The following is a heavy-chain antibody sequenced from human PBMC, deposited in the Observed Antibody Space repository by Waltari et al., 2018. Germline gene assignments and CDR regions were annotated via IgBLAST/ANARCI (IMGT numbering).Heavy chain of an antibody. CDR2: IWYDGSNK. CDR3: AKDKGRQLVRSGLDY. CDR1: GFTFSSYG. V-gene: IGHV3-33*06. J-gene: IGHJ4*02. D-gene: IGHD6-6*01. Sequence: QVQLVESGGGVVQAGRSLRLSCEASGFTFSSYGMHWVRQAPGKGLEWVAVIWYDGSNKYYADSVKGLFTISRDNSKNTLYLQMTSLRAEATAVYYCAKDKGRQLVRSGLDYWGQGTLVTVSS.